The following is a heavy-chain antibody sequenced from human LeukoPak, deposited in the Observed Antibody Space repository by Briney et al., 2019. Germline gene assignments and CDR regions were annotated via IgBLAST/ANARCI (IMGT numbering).Heavy chain of an antibody. CDR3: ARGLRSYYGYYYGMDV. D-gene: IGHD1-26*01. J-gene: IGHJ6*02. V-gene: IGHV3-30-3*01. Sequence: GRSLRLSCAASGFTFSSYAMHWVRQAPGKGLEWVAVISYDGSNKYYADSVKGRFTISRDNPKNTLYLQMNSLRAEDTAVYYCARGLRSYYGYYYGMDVWGQGTTVTVSS. CDR1: GFTFSSYA. CDR2: ISYDGSNK.